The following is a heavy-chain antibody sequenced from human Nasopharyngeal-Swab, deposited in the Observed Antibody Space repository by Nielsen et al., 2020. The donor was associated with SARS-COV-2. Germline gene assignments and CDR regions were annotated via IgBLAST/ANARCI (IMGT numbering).Heavy chain of an antibody. CDR1: GFTFSKYG. CDR3: AKEAGGGRSSGLDY. Sequence: GGSLRLSCAASGFTFSKYGMHWVRQAPGKRLEWVAVVASDESFQHYTDSVQGRFTNARDQSKNTLSMQLNSLRLDDTAVYYCAKEAGGGRSSGLDYWGQGILVTVSP. CDR2: VASDESFQ. J-gene: IGHJ4*02. V-gene: IGHV3-30*18. D-gene: IGHD3-16*01.